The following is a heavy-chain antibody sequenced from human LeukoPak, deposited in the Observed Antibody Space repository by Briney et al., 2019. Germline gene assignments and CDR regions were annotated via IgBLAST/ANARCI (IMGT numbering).Heavy chain of an antibody. CDR2: IKQDGSEK. J-gene: IGHJ4*02. CDR1: GFTFSSYW. Sequence: GGSLRLSCAASGFTFSSYWMSWVRQAPGKGLEWVANIKQDGSEKYYVDSVRGRFTISRDNAKNSLYLQMNSLRAEDTAVYYCAISSPVATVGYWGQGTLVTVSS. CDR3: AISSPVATVGY. D-gene: IGHD4-23*01. V-gene: IGHV3-7*01.